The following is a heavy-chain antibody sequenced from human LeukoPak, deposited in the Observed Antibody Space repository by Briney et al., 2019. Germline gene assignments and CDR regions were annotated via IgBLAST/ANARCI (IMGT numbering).Heavy chain of an antibody. Sequence: KSSETLSLTCAVYGGSFSGYYWSWIRQHPGKGLEWIGYIYYSGSTYYNPSLKSRVTISVDTSKNQFSLKLSSVTAADTAVYYCARGGYSYGLGDYWGQGTLVTVSS. D-gene: IGHD5-18*01. V-gene: IGHV4-31*11. CDR2: IYYSGST. J-gene: IGHJ4*02. CDR1: GGSFSGYY. CDR3: ARGGYSYGLGDY.